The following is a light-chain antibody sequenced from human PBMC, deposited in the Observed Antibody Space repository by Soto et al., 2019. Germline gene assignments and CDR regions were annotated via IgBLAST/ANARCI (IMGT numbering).Light chain of an antibody. CDR1: QSFSTW. V-gene: IGKV1-5*01. CDR3: QQLSTYPST. CDR2: DAS. Sequence: DIQMTQSPSTLSSSVGDIFTITCRASQSFSTWLAWYQQKPGKAPKLLIYDASSLESWVPSRFSGSGSGTDFTLTISSLQAEDFATYYCQQLSTYPSTFGGGTKVDI. J-gene: IGKJ4*01.